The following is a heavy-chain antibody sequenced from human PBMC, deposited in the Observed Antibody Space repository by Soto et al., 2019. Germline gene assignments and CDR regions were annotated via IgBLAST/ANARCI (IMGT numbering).Heavy chain of an antibody. V-gene: IGHV4-31*03. D-gene: IGHD3-22*01. Sequence: PSETLSLTCTVSGGSISSGGYYWSWIRQHPGKGLEWIGYIYYSGGTYCNPSLKSRVTISVDTSKNQFSLKLSSVTAADTAVYYCARGGYYDSSGYYHYWGQGTLVTVS. CDR2: IYYSGGT. CDR1: GGSISSGGYY. J-gene: IGHJ4*02. CDR3: ARGGYYDSSGYYHY.